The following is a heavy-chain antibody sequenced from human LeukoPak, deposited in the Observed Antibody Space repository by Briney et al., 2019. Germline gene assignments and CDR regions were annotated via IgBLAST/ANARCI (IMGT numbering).Heavy chain of an antibody. J-gene: IGHJ4*02. V-gene: IGHV3-23*01. CDR3: AKDRDIAAAGNDY. Sequence: PGGPLRLSCAASGFTFNSYAMSWVRQAPGKGLEWVSAITGSGGGTYYADSVKGRFTISRDNSKNTLYLQMNSLRAEDTAVYFCAKDRDIAAAGNDYWGQGTLVTVSS. CDR1: GFTFNSYA. CDR2: ITGSGGGT. D-gene: IGHD6-13*01.